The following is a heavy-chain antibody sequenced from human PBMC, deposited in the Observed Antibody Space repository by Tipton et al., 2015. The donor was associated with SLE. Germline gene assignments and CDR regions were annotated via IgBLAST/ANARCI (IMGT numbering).Heavy chain of an antibody. D-gene: IGHD6-13*01. CDR2: INHSGST. J-gene: IGHJ6*03. CDR3: ARGGECGSSWHPSNYYYMDV. V-gene: IGHV4-34*01. Sequence: TLSLTCAVYGGSFSGYYWTWSRQPPGKGLEWIGEINHSGSTNYNPSLKSRVTISVDTSKNQFSLKLTSVTAADTAIYYCARGGECGSSWHPSNYYYMDVWGKGTTVAVSS. CDR1: GGSFSGYY.